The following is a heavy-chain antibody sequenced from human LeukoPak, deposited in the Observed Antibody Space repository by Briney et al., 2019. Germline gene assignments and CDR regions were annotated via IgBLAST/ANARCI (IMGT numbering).Heavy chain of an antibody. V-gene: IGHV3-21*01. Sequence: GGSLRLSCAASGFTFSSYSMNWVRQAPGKGLEWVSSISSSSSYIYYADSVKGRFTTSRDNAKNSLYLQMNSLRAEDTAVYYCARGIPKRGLLYWGQGTLVTVSS. J-gene: IGHJ4*02. CDR1: GFTFSSYS. D-gene: IGHD3-10*01. CDR2: ISSSSSYI. CDR3: ARGIPKRGLLY.